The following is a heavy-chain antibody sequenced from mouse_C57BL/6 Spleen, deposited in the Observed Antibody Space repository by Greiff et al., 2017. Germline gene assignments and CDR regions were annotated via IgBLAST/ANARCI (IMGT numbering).Heavy chain of an antibody. J-gene: IGHJ2*01. Sequence: QVQLKQPGAELVKPGASVKLSCKASGYTFTSYWMHWVKQRPGQGLEWIGMIHPNSGSTNYNEKFKSKATLTVDKSSSTAYMQLSSLTSEDSAVYYCARPYYYGSSYDFDYWGQGTTLTVSS. CDR1: GYTFTSYW. D-gene: IGHD1-1*01. CDR2: IHPNSGST. CDR3: ARPYYYGSSYDFDY. V-gene: IGHV1-64*01.